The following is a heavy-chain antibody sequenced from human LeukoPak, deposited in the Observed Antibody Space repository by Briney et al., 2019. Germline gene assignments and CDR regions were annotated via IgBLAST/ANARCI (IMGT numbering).Heavy chain of an antibody. D-gene: IGHD3-9*01. V-gene: IGHV4-59*01. J-gene: IGHJ5*02. CDR3: ARDKGLRYFDWLGFDP. CDR1: GGSISSYY. Sequence: SETLSLTCTVSGGSISSYYWSWIRQPPGKGLGWIGYIYYSGSTNYNPSLKSRVTISVDTSKNQFSLKLSSVTAADTAVYYCARDKGLRYFDWLGFDPWGQGTLVTVSS. CDR2: IYYSGST.